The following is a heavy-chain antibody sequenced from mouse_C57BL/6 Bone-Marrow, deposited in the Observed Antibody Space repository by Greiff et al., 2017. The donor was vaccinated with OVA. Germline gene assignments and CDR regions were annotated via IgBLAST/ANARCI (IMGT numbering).Heavy chain of an antibody. D-gene: IGHD1-1*01. CDR3: ARSGRDYGSRPAWFAY. V-gene: IGHV1-39*01. CDR2: INPNYGTT. CDR1: GYSFTDYN. J-gene: IGHJ3*01. Sequence: VQLQQSGPELVKPGASVKISCKASGYSFTDYNMNWVKQRNVKSLEWLGVINPNYGTTSYNQKFKGQATLTVYQSSSTSYIQLNSLTSEDSAVYYCARSGRDYGSRPAWFAYWGQGTLVTVSA.